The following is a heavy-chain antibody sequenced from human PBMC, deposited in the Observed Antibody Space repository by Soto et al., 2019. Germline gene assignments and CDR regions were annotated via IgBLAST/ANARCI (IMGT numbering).Heavy chain of an antibody. V-gene: IGHV4-4*02. J-gene: IGHJ5*02. CDR2: IYHSGST. CDR3: ARAYYDTSGYSLDP. Sequence: SETLSLTCAVSGDSISSSNWWSWVRQPPGKGLEWIGEIYHSGSTNYNPSLKSRVTTLVDKSKNQFSLRLSSVTAADTAVYYCARAYYDTSGYSLDPWGQGTLVTSPQ. D-gene: IGHD3-22*01. CDR1: GDSISSSNW.